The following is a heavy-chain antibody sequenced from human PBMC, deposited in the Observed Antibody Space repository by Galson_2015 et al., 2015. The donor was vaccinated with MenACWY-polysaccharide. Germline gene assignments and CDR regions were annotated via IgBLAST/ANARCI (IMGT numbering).Heavy chain of an antibody. D-gene: IGHD6-19*01. CDR3: ARPQAHTAVVGYDY. CDR2: INAGNDDT. CDR1: GYTFTTSA. J-gene: IGHJ4*02. Sequence: SVKVSCKASGYTFTTSAIHWVRHAPGQRLEWMGWINAGNDDTKYSQNFQGRVSITTDTSTSTVYMELSSLRFEDTAVYFCARPQAHTAVVGYDYWSQGTLVTVSS. V-gene: IGHV1-3*01.